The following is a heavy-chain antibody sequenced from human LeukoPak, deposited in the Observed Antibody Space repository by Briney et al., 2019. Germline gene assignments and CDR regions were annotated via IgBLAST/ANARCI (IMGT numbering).Heavy chain of an antibody. CDR2: TYYRSKWYN. V-gene: IGHV6-1*01. D-gene: IGHD2-15*01. CDR1: GDSVSSNTAA. J-gene: IGHJ4*02. Sequence: SQTLSLTCAISGDSVSSNTAAWNWIRHSPSGGLEWLGRTYYRSKWYNDYAVSVKSRITINPDTSKNQFSLQLNSVTPEDTAVYFCARDGWPAFDYWGQGTLVTVSS. CDR3: ARDGWPAFDY.